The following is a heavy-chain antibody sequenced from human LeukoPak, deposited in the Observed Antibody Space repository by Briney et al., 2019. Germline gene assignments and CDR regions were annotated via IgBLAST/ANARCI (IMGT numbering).Heavy chain of an antibody. D-gene: IGHD3-3*01. CDR1: GFTFSSYA. CDR2: ISGSGGST. V-gene: IGHV3-23*01. Sequence: GGSLRLSCAASGFTFSSYAMSWVRQAPGKGLEWVSAISGSGGSTYYADSVKGRLTISRDNSKNTLYLQMNSLRTEDTAVYYCAKGAHYDFWSGLNYYYMDVWGKGTTVTVSS. J-gene: IGHJ6*03. CDR3: AKGAHYDFWSGLNYYYMDV.